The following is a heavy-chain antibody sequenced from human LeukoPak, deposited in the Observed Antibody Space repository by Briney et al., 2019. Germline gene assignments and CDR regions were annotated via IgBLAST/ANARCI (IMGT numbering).Heavy chain of an antibody. D-gene: IGHD6-13*01. CDR2: ISYDGSNK. Sequence: GRSLRLSCAASGFTFSSYAMHWVRQAPGKGLEWMAVISYDGSNKYYADSVKGRFTISRDNAKNSLYLQMNSLRAEDTALYYCAKAGIAAAEVWVAEYFQHWGQGTLVTVSS. J-gene: IGHJ1*01. V-gene: IGHV3-30-3*01. CDR3: AKAGIAAAEVWVAEYFQH. CDR1: GFTFSSYA.